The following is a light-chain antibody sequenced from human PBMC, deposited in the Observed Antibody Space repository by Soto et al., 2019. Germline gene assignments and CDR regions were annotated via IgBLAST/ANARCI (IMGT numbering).Light chain of an antibody. V-gene: IGKV3-15*01. J-gene: IGKJ5*01. CDR2: GAS. CDR3: QQYNHWPPT. CDR1: QGVNTN. Sequence: CAGEEGRFWWWAGQGVNTNFAWYQQKSGQSPRLLIYGASTRATGIPARFSASGSGTEFTLTSRSLPSEAFAVSLCQQYNHWPPTFGQGTRLEI.